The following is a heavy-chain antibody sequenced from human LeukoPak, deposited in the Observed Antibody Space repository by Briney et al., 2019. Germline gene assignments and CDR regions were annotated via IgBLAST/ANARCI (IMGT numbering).Heavy chain of an antibody. CDR2: IRYDGSNK. V-gene: IGHV3-30*02. J-gene: IGHJ6*03. CDR3: AKDYYDSSGYYTLYYYYYYMDV. Sequence: GGSLRLSCAASGFTFSSYGMHWVRQAPGKGLEWVAFIRYDGSNKYYADSVKGRFTISRDNSKNTLYLQMNSLRAEDTAVYYCAKDYYDSSGYYTLYYYYYYMDVWGKGTTVTISS. D-gene: IGHD3-22*01. CDR1: GFTFSSYG.